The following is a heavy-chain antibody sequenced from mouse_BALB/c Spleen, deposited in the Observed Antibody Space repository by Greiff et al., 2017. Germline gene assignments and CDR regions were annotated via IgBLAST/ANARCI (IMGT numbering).Heavy chain of an antibody. V-gene: IGHV1-87*01. Sequence: VQLQESGAELARPGASVKLSCKASGYTFTSYWMQWVKQRPGQGLEWIGAIYPGDGDTRYTQKFKGKATLTADKSSSTAYMQLSSLASEDSAVYYCASGGVRGYAMDYWGQGTSVTVSS. CDR2: IYPGDGDT. D-gene: IGHD2-5*01. CDR3: ASGGVRGYAMDY. CDR1: GYTFTSYW. J-gene: IGHJ4*01.